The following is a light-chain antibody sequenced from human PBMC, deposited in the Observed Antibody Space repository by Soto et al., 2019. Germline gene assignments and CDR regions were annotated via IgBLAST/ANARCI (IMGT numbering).Light chain of an antibody. CDR3: QQSYDSPLT. V-gene: IGKV4-1*01. J-gene: IGKJ4*01. CDR1: QTILNSSNNKNS. Sequence: DIVMTQSPDSLALSLGERATITCKSSQTILNSSNNKNSLTWYQQKPGQPPKLLIYLASSRESGVPDRFSGSGSGTDFTLTISNLQAADVAVYYCQQSYDSPLTFGGGTKVEIK. CDR2: LAS.